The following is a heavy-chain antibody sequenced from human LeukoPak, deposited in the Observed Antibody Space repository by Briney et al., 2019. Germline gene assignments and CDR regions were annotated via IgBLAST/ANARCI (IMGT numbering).Heavy chain of an antibody. J-gene: IGHJ4*02. CDR3: ARGYHGHYYDSSGSIDY. V-gene: IGHV4-31*01. D-gene: IGHD3-22*01. CDR2: IYYSGST. Sequence: SETLSLTCTVSGGSISSGGYYWSWIRQHPGKGLEWIGYIYYSGSTYYNPSLKSQVTISVDTSKNQFSLKLSSVTAADTAVYYCARGYHGHYYDSSGSIDYWGQGTLVTVSS. CDR1: GGSISSGGYY.